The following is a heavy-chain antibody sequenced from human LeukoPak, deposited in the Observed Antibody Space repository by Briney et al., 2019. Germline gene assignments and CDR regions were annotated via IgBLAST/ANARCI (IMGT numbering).Heavy chain of an antibody. Sequence: GGSLRLSCVVSGITLSNYGMSWVRQAPGKGLEWVAGISDSGGRTNYADSVKGRFTISRDSPKNTLYLQMTSLRAEDTAVYFCAKRGVVIRVILVGFHKEAYYFDSWGQGALVTVSS. CDR3: AKRGVVIRVILVGFHKEAYYFDS. CDR1: GITLSNYG. V-gene: IGHV3-23*01. J-gene: IGHJ4*02. D-gene: IGHD3-22*01. CDR2: ISDSGGRT.